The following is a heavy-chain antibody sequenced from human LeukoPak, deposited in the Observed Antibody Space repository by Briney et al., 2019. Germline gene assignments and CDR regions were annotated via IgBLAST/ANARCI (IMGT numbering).Heavy chain of an antibody. CDR2: IYYSGST. V-gene: IGHV4-59*01. CDR3: ARVQAYGGKGYFDY. J-gene: IGHJ4*02. D-gene: IGHD4-23*01. CDR1: GGSISSYY. Sequence: SETLSLTCTVSGGSISSYYWSWIRQPPGKGLEWIGYIYYSGSTNYNPSLKSRVTISVDTSKNQFSLKLSCVTVAENAVYYCARVQAYGGKGYFDYWGQGTLVTVSS.